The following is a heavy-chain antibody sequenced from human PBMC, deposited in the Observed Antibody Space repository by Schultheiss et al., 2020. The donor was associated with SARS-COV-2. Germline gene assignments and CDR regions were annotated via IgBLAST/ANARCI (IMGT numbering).Heavy chain of an antibody. J-gene: IGHJ6*02. CDR3: ARGGLGSGSYATDYYYYGMDV. Sequence: SETLSLTCTVSGGSFSGYYWSWIRQPPGKGLEWIGEINHSGSTNYNPSLKSRVTISVDTSKNQFSLKLSSVTAADTAVYYCARGGLGSGSYATDYYYYGMDVWGQGTTATVSS. CDR2: INHSGST. D-gene: IGHD3-10*01. V-gene: IGHV4-34*01. CDR1: GGSFSGYY.